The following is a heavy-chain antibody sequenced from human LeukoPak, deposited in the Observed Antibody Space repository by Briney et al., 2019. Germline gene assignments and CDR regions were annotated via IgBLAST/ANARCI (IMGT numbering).Heavy chain of an antibody. V-gene: IGHV4-4*07. CDR3: ARGQYHLLYWYFDL. Sequence: TSETLSLTCTVSGGSISSYYRSWIRQPAGKGLEWIGRIYSSGSTNYNPSLKSRVTMSVDTSKNQFSLKLSSVTAADTAVYYCARGQYHLLYWYFDLWGRGTLVTVSS. D-gene: IGHD2-2*01. CDR2: IYSSGST. CDR1: GGSISSYY. J-gene: IGHJ2*01.